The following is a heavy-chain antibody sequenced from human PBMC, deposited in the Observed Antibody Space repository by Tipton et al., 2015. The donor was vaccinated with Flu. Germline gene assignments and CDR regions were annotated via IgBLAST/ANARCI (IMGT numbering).Heavy chain of an antibody. CDR2: IYYSGST. J-gene: IGHJ4*02. CDR3: ARSPKFQSSPFEH. Sequence: TLSLTCTVSGGSISSYYWSWIRQPPGKGLEWIGYIYYSGSTNYNPSLKSRVTISVDTSKNQFSLKLSSVTAADTAVYYCARSPKFQSSPFEHWGQGTLVTVSS. CDR1: GGSISSYY. V-gene: IGHV4-59*08. D-gene: IGHD2-21*01.